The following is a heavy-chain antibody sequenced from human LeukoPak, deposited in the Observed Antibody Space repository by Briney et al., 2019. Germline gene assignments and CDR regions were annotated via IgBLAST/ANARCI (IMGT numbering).Heavy chain of an antibody. CDR2: IIPIFGTA. CDR1: GGTFSSYA. V-gene: IGHV1-69*13. Sequence: SVKVSCTASGGTFSSYAISWVRQAPGQGLEWMGGIIPIFGTANYAQKFQGRVTITADESTSTAYMELSSLRSEDTAVYYCARDGDIVVVPAAQRGLYYYYGMDVWGPRDHGHRLL. D-gene: IGHD2-2*01. J-gene: IGHJ6*01. CDR3: ARDGDIVVVPAAQRGLYYYYGMDV.